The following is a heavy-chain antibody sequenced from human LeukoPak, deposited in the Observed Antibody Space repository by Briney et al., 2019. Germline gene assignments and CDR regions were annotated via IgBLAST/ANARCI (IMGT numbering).Heavy chain of an antibody. CDR3: ARGFLRRWFDP. Sequence: SETLSLTCAVYGGSFSGYYWSWIRQPPGKGLEWIGEINHSGSTDYNPSLKSRVTISVDTSKNQFSLKLSSVTAADTAVYYCARGFLRRWFDPWRQGTLVTVSS. V-gene: IGHV4-34*01. CDR2: INHSGST. J-gene: IGHJ5*02. CDR1: GGSFSGYY. D-gene: IGHD2/OR15-2a*01.